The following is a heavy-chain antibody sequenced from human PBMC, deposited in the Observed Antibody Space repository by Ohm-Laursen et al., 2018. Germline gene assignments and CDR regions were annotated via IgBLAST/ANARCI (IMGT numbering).Heavy chain of an antibody. J-gene: IGHJ4*02. CDR1: GFTFSSYA. Sequence: SLRLSCTASGFTFSSYAMSWVRQAPGKGLEWVSAISGSGGSTYYADSVKGRFTISRDNAENSLCLQMNSLRAEDTAVYYCAGDRNSNTWSYYWGQGTLVTVS. V-gene: IGHV3-23*01. CDR3: AGDRNSNTWSYY. CDR2: ISGSGGST. D-gene: IGHD6-13*01.